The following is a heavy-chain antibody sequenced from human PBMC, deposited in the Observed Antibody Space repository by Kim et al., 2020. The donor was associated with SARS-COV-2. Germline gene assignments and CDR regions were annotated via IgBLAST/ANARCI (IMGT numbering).Heavy chain of an antibody. V-gene: IGHV4-39*02. D-gene: IGHD6-13*01. CDR2: IFYSGTT. CDR1: GDSISISGYY. CDR3: ARAASSWYRFDY. J-gene: IGHJ4*02. Sequence: SETLSLTCTVSGDSISISGYYWGWIRQPPGKGLEWIGSIFYSGTTYYNPSLKSRVTISVDTSKNHFSLKLTSVTATDAAVYYCARAASSWYRFDYGGQGALVTVPS.